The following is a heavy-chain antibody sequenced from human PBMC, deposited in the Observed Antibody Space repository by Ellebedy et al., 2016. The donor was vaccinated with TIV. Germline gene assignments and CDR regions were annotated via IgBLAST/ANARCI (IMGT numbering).Heavy chain of an antibody. CDR3: ARISSGRSFYGMDV. J-gene: IGHJ6*02. D-gene: IGHD6-19*01. CDR2: ISDSGSMI. Sequence: GGSLRLXCAASGFSFSDYYMSWIRQAPGKGLEWVSYISDSGSMIHYADSVKGRFTISRDNSKNSLYLQMNNLRAEDTAVYYCARISSGRSFYGMDVWGQGTTVTVSS. V-gene: IGHV3-11*01. CDR1: GFSFSDYY.